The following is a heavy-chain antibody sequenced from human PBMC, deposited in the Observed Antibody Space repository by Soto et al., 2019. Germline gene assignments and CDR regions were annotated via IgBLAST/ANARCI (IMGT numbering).Heavy chain of an antibody. CDR1: GFTFSSYG. CDR2: ISYDGSNK. CDR3: AKARGSGYDWCIDY. V-gene: IGHV3-30*18. D-gene: IGHD5-12*01. Sequence: PGGSLRLSCAASGFTFSSYGMHWVRQAPGKGLEWVAVISYDGSNKYYADSVKGRFTISRDNSKNTLYLQMNSLRAEDTAVYYCAKARGSGYDWCIDYWGQGTLVTVSS. J-gene: IGHJ4*02.